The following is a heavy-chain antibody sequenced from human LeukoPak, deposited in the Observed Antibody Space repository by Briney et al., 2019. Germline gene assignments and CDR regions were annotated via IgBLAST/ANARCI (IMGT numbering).Heavy chain of an antibody. J-gene: IGHJ4*02. D-gene: IGHD4-23*01. Sequence: PGGSLRLPCAASGFTFSSYAMHWVRQAPGKGLEWVAVISYDGSNKYYADSVKGRFTISRDNSKNTLYLQMNSLRAEDTAVYYCARDPHLRWRPFDYWAREPWSPSPQ. V-gene: IGHV3-30-3*01. CDR3: ARDPHLRWRPFDY. CDR2: ISYDGSNK. CDR1: GFTFSSYA.